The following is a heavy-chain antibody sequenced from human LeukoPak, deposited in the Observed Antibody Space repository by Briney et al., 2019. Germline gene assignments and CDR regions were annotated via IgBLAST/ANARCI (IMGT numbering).Heavy chain of an antibody. D-gene: IGHD3-10*01. CDR3: ARAPALYYYGSGSPDDAFDI. CDR1: EYSFTSYW. CDR2: IYPGDSAY. V-gene: IGHV5-51*01. Sequence: GESLKISCEGSEYSFTSYWSGWVRQLPGKGLEWIGIIYPGDSAYRNRPYFQGQATTSAAKSISTAYLQWSSLKASDTAMYYCARAPALYYYGSGSPDDAFDIWGQGTMVTVSS. J-gene: IGHJ3*02.